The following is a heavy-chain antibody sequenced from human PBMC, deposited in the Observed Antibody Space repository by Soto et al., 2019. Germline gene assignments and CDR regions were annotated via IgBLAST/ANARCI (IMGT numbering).Heavy chain of an antibody. CDR3: AREPAG. CDR1: GFTFSSFA. Sequence: QVQLVESGGGVVQPGMSLRLSCAASGFTFSSFAMHWVRQAPGKGLEWVALITYDGRNQFFAASVKGRFSISRDNSKNTVFLQMNSLRLDDTALYYCAREPAGWGHGTLVTVSS. V-gene: IGHV3-30*04. CDR2: ITYDGRNQ. J-gene: IGHJ4*01.